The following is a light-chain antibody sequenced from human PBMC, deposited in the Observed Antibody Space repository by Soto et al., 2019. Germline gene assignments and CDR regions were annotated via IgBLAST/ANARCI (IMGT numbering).Light chain of an antibody. V-gene: IGLV2-14*01. Sequence: QSALTQPASVSGSPGQSITISCTGTSSDVGGYNYVSWYQQHPGKAPKLMIYEVSNRPSGVSNRFSGSKSGNTASLTISGLQAEGEADYYCSSYTSSSTLNVCGTGTKVTVL. J-gene: IGLJ1*01. CDR3: SSYTSSSTLNV. CDR1: SSDVGGYNY. CDR2: EVS.